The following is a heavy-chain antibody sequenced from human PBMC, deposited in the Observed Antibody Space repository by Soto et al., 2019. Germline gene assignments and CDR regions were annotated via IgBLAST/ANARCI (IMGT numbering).Heavy chain of an antibody. Sequence: QVQLQESGPGLVKPSETLSLTCTVSGDSISSYYWSWIQQPPGKGLEWIGYIYYSGSTNYNPSLKSRVTISVGTSKNQFSLKLSSVTAADTAVYYCASTKRDGYIDYWGQGTLVTVSS. J-gene: IGHJ4*02. CDR1: GDSISSYY. CDR2: IYYSGST. CDR3: ASTKRDGYIDY. V-gene: IGHV4-59*08.